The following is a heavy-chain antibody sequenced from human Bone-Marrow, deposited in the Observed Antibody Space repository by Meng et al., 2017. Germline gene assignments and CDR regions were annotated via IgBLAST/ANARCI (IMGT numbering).Heavy chain of an antibody. V-gene: IGHV3-15*01. CDR3: ATGAAAADH. D-gene: IGHD6-13*01. CDR2: INSNRDGGTT. Sequence: VPLVGCGGGLGKRGGSLRLSCVASGFRVTDAWMSWVRQAPGKGLEWVGRINSNRDGGTTDYAAPVKGRFTISRDDSKNTLYLQMNSLITEDTGVYFCATGAAAADHWGQGTLVTVSS. CDR1: GFRVTDAW. J-gene: IGHJ4*02.